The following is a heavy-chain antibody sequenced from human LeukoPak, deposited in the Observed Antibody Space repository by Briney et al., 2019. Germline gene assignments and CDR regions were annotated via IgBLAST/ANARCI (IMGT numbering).Heavy chain of an antibody. V-gene: IGHV4-59*01. J-gene: IGHJ5*02. CDR3: ARGDYYDSSGYSNWFDP. Sequence: SETLSLTCTVPGGSISSYYWSWIRQPPGKGLEWIGYIYYSGSTNYNPSLKSRVTISVDTSKNQFSLKLSSVTAADTAVYYCARGDYYDSSGYSNWFDPWGQGTLVTVSS. CDR1: GGSISSYY. D-gene: IGHD3-22*01. CDR2: IYYSGST.